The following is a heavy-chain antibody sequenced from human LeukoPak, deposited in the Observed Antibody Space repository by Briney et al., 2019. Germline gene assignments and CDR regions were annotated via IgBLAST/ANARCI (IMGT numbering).Heavy chain of an antibody. D-gene: IGHD6-19*01. CDR1: GYTLTELS. CDR2: SDPEDGET. J-gene: IGHJ4*02. CDR3: ATETMYSSGWYRFDY. V-gene: IGHV1-24*01. Sequence: ASVKVSCKVSGYTLTELSMHWVRQAPGKGLEWMGGSDPEDGETIYAQKFQGRVTMTEDTSTDTAYMELSSLRSEDTAVYYCATETMYSSGWYRFDYWGQGTLVTVSS.